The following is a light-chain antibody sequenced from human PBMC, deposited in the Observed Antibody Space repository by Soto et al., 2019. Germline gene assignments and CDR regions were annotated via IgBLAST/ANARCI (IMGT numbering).Light chain of an antibody. Sequence: EIVLTQSPGTLSLSPGERATLSCRASQSVGSSYLAWYLQKPGQAPRLLIYGASDRATGIPDRFSGSGSGTDFTLIISRLEPEDFAVYYCQQYGSSSWTFGQGTKVDIK. CDR3: QQYGSSSWT. CDR1: QSVGSSY. V-gene: IGKV3-20*01. CDR2: GAS. J-gene: IGKJ1*01.